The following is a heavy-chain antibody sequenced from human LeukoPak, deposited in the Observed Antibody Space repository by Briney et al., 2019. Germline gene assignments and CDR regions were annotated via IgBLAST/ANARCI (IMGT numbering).Heavy chain of an antibody. V-gene: IGHV1-2*06. J-gene: IGHJ4*02. D-gene: IGHD5-12*01. CDR1: GYTFTGSY. Sequence: ASVKVSCKASGYTFTGSYIHWVRQAPGQGLEWMGRLSTNNGDTNYAQKFQGRVTMTRDTSITTAYMELTRLTSDDTAVYYCARGGQPPGWGQGTLVTVSS. CDR3: ARGGQPPG. CDR2: LSTNNGDT.